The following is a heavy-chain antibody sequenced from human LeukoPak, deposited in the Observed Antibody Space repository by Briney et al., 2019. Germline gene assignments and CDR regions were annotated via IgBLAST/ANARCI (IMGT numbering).Heavy chain of an antibody. J-gene: IGHJ4*02. V-gene: IGHV1-18*01. CDR2: ISAYNGNT. D-gene: IGHD3-10*01. Sequence: ASVKVSRKASGYTFTSYGISWVRQAPGQGLEWMGWISAYNGNTNYAQKLQGRVTITADESTSTAYMELSSLRSEDTAVYYCARAKTRSYYYGSGSFDYWGQGTLVTVSS. CDR3: ARAKTRSYYYGSGSFDY. CDR1: GYTFTSYG.